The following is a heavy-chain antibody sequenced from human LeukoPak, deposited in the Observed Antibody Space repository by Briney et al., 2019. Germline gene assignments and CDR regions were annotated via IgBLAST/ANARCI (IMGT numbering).Heavy chain of an antibody. CDR3: ARHPVGGRPRCYFDY. CDR1: GFTFSSYW. D-gene: IGHD2-2*01. Sequence: GGSLRLSCAASGFTFSSYWMSWVRQAPGKGLEWVANIKQDGSEKYYVDSVKGRFTISRDNAKNSLYLQMNSLRVEDTALYYCARHPVGGRPRCYFDYWGQGTLVTVSS. CDR2: IKQDGSEK. V-gene: IGHV3-7*03. J-gene: IGHJ4*02.